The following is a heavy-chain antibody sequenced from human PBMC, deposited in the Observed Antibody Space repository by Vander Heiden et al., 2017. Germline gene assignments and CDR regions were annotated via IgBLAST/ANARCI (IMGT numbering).Heavy chain of an antibody. Sequence: QVQLVQSGAEVKKPGSSVKVSCKASGGTFSSYAISWVRQAPGQGLEWMGGIIPIFGTANYAQKVQGRVTITADESTSTAYMELRRMRSEETAVYYFSIVRWELLGYYFDYWGQGTMVTVYS. CDR3: SIVRWELLGYYFDY. CDR1: GGTFSSYA. V-gene: IGHV1-69*01. D-gene: IGHD1-26*01. J-gene: IGHJ4*02. CDR2: IIPIFGTA.